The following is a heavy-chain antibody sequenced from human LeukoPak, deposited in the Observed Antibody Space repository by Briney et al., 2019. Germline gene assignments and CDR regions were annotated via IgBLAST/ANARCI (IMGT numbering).Heavy chain of an antibody. J-gene: IGHJ4*02. CDR1: GFTVSSNY. V-gene: IGHV3-53*01. CDR2: ISDSGNT. CDR3: ANNAEYYFDY. Sequence: GGSLRLSCAASGFTVSSNYMTWVRQAPGKGLEWVSAISDSGNTYHADSVKGRFTISRDNSKNTLYLQMNSLRAEDTAVYYCANNAEYYFDYWGQGTLVTVSS. D-gene: IGHD3-10*01.